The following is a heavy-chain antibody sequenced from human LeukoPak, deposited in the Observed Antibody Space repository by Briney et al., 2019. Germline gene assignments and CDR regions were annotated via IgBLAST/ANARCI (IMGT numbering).Heavy chain of an antibody. CDR1: GGSISSSSYY. Sequence: PSETLSLTCTVSGGSISSSSYYWGWIRQPPGKGLEWIGSIYYSGSTYYNPSLKSRVTISVDTSKNQFSLKLSSVTAADTAVYYCATSTVTSAFDIWGQGTMVTVSS. V-gene: IGHV4-39*01. CDR2: IYYSGST. CDR3: ATSTVTSAFDI. J-gene: IGHJ3*02. D-gene: IGHD4-17*01.